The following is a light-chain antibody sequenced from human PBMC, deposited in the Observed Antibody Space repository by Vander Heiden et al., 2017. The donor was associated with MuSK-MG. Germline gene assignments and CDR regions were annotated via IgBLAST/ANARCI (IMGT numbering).Light chain of an antibody. V-gene: IGLV6-57*02. J-gene: IGLJ3*02. CDR1: SGSIASNY. Sequence: NFMLTQPHSVSESPWKTVTTSCTGSSGSIASNYVQWDQQRPGSAPTTVIYEDNQSPSGVPDRFSGSIDSSSNSASLTISGRKTEDEADYYCQSYDSSNWVFGGGTKLTVL. CDR3: QSYDSSNWV. CDR2: EDN.